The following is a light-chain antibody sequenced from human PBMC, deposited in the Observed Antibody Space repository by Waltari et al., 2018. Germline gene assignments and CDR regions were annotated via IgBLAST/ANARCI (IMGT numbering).Light chain of an antibody. CDR1: EGISNW. J-gene: IGKJ2*01. V-gene: IGKV1-5*03. CDR3: QQYSTYPYT. CDR2: KTS. Sequence: DIQLTQSPSALSASVGDRVIITCRASEGISNWLAWYQQKPGQPPNLLIYKTSTLESGVSARFSGSGFGTDFTLTISSLQRDDFATYYCQQYSTYPYTFGLGTKLEI.